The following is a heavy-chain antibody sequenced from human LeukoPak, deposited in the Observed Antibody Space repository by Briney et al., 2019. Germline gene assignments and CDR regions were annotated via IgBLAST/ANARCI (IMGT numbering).Heavy chain of an antibody. J-gene: IGHJ6*03. CDR3: ARGREQLAQFVVIAYYMDV. CDR2: MNPNSGNT. V-gene: IGHV1-8*03. Sequence: GASVKVSCKASGYTFTGYYMHWVRQATGQGLEWMGWMNPNSGNTGYAQKFQGRVTITRNTSISTAYMELSSLRSEDTAVYYCARGREQLAQFVVIAYYMDVWGKGTTVTVSS. CDR1: GYTFTGYY. D-gene: IGHD2-21*01.